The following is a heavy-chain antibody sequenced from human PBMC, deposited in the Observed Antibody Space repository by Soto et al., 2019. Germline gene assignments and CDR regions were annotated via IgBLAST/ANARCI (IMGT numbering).Heavy chain of an antibody. Sequence: EVQLVESGGGMVQPGGSLRLSCAASGFTFSSYWMSWVRQAPGKGLEWVDNIKQDGSEKYYVGSVKGRFTISRDKAKNSLYLQMNSLRAEDTAVYYCARGADIVVVVAALDYWGQGTLVTVSS. V-gene: IGHV3-7*01. J-gene: IGHJ4*01. D-gene: IGHD2-15*01. CDR2: IKQDGSEK. CDR3: ARGADIVVVVAALDY. CDR1: GFTFSSYW.